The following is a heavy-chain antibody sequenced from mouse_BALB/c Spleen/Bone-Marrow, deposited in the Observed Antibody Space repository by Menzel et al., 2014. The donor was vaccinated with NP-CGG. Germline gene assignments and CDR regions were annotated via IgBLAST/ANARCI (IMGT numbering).Heavy chain of an antibody. D-gene: IGHD2-12*01. Sequence: VQLQESGAELVKPGASVKLSCKASGYTFTSYWMHWVKQRPGQGLEWIGEINPSNGRTNYNVKFKIKATLTVDKSSSTAYMQLSSLTSEDSAVYYCASYRGAYWGQGTLVTVSA. CDR2: INPSNGRT. CDR1: GYTFTSYW. V-gene: IGHV1S81*02. CDR3: ASYRGAY. J-gene: IGHJ3*01.